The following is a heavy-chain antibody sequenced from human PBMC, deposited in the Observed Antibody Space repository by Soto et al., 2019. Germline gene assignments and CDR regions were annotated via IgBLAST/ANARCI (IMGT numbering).Heavy chain of an antibody. V-gene: IGHV4-30-2*01. J-gene: IGHJ4*02. D-gene: IGHD3-22*01. Sequence: PSETLSLTCTVSGDSISSGGYSWSWIRQPPRKALEWIGYIYRTGSASYSPALKSRVTISVDRSRNQFSLSLSSVTAADTAIYYCHRWHYGHSGYYSAFWRQG. CDR2: IYRTGSA. CDR1: GDSISSGGYS. CDR3: HRWHYGHSGYYSAF.